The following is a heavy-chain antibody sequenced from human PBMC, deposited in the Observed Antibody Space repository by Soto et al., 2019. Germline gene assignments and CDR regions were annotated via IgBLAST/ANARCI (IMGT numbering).Heavy chain of an antibody. J-gene: IGHJ5*02. Sequence: QLQLQESGSGLVRPSQTLSLTCAVSGGSISSGGYSWNWIRQPPGKGLEWIGYIYHSGSTLYNPSLKRPVTLSVDKSKNLFSLKLTSVTAADTAVYYCARDQLEGNWFDPWGQGTLVTVSS. V-gene: IGHV4-30-2*01. D-gene: IGHD1-1*01. CDR1: GGSISSGGYS. CDR3: ARDQLEGNWFDP. CDR2: IYHSGST.